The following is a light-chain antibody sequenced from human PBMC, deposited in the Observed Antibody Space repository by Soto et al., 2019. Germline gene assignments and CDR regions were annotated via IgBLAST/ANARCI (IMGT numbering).Light chain of an antibody. J-gene: IGKJ1*01. Sequence: EIVMTQSPATLSVSPGERATLSCRASQSVSINLAWYQKKPGQAPRLLIYGASTRATGIPTRFSGSGSGTEFTLSISSLQSEDFAVYYCQQYNNWWTFGQGTRVEIK. CDR2: GAS. CDR3: QQYNNWWT. V-gene: IGKV3-15*01. CDR1: QSVSIN.